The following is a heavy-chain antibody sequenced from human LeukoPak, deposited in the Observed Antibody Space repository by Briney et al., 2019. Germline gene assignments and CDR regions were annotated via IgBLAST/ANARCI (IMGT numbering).Heavy chain of an antibody. V-gene: IGHV3-21*01. CDR2: ISSSSSFI. CDR3: AREIMVGY. Sequence: PGGSLRLSCAASGFTFSSYTMNWVRQAPGRGLEWVSSISSSSSFIYYVDSVRGRFTISRDNAKNSLYLQMNSLRAEDTAVYYCAREIMVGYWGQGTLVTVSS. D-gene: IGHD2-8*01. J-gene: IGHJ4*02. CDR1: GFTFSSYT.